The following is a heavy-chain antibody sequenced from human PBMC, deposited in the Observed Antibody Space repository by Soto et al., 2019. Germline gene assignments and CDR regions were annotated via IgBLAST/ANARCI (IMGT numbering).Heavy chain of an antibody. Sequence: KPSETLSLTCAVSGGSISSGGYSWSWIRQPPGKGLEWIGYIYHSGSTYYNPSLKSRVTISVDRSKNQFSLKLSSVTAADTAVYYCARDDPGYGYGMDVWGQGTTVTVSS. D-gene: IGHD6-13*01. V-gene: IGHV4-30-2*01. CDR3: ARDDPGYGYGMDV. CDR2: IYHSGST. J-gene: IGHJ6*02. CDR1: GGSISSGGYS.